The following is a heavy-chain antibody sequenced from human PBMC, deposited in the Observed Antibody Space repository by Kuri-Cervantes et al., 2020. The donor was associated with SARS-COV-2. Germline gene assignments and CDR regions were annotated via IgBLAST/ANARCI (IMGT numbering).Heavy chain of an antibody. V-gene: IGHV3-30-3*01. CDR2: ISYDGSSK. CDR3: AGELLLYFDY. J-gene: IGHJ4*02. CDR1: GFTFSSYA. D-gene: IGHD3-10*01. Sequence: GESLKISCAASGFTFSSYAMHWVRQAPGKGLEWVAVISYDGSSKYYADSVKGRFTISRDNSKNTLYLQMNSLRAEDTAVYYCAGELLLYFDYWGQGTLVTVSS.